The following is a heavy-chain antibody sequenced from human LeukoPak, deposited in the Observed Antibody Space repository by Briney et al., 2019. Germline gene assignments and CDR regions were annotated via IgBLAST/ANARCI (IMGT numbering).Heavy chain of an antibody. J-gene: IGHJ5*02. CDR3: ARCPAAAGSWFDP. Sequence: SETLSLTCTVSGGSISSYYWSWIRQPPGKGLEWIGYIYYSGSTNYNPSLKSRVTISVDTSKNQFSLKLSSVTAADTAVYYCARCPAAAGSWFDPWGQGTLVTVSS. D-gene: IGHD6-13*01. CDR2: IYYSGST. CDR1: GGSISSYY. V-gene: IGHV4-59*01.